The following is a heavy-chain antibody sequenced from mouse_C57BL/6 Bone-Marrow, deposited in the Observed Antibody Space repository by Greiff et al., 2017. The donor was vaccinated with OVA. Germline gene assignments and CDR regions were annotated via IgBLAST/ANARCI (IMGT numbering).Heavy chain of an antibody. CDR1: GFTFSSYA. CDR3: ARERRGNYVGY. CDR2: ISDGGSYT. J-gene: IGHJ2*01. V-gene: IGHV5-4*01. Sequence: EVQRVESGGGLVKPGGSLKLSCAASGFTFSSYAMSWVRQTPEKRLEWVATISDGGSYTYYPDNVKGRFTISRDNAKNNLYLQMSHLKSEDTAMYYCARERRGNYVGYWGQGTTLTVSS.